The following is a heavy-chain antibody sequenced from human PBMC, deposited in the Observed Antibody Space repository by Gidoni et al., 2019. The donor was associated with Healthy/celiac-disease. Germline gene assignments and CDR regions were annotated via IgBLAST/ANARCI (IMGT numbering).Heavy chain of an antibody. V-gene: IGHV4-59*01. D-gene: IGHD3-22*01. CDR2: ST. Sequence: STNYNPSLKSRVTISVDTSKNQFSLKLSSVTAADTAVYYCARVGVPGSDYYDSSGYYDYWGQGTLVTVSS. CDR3: ARVGVPGSDYYDSSGYYDY. J-gene: IGHJ4*02.